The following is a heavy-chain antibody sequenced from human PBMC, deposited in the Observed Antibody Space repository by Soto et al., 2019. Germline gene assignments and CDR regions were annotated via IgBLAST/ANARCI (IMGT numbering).Heavy chain of an antibody. D-gene: IGHD3-10*01. CDR3: ARATRAVYGSGSRWFDP. J-gene: IGHJ5*02. V-gene: IGHV4-31*03. CDR1: GGSISSGGYY. CDR2: IYYSGST. Sequence: QVQLQESGPGLVKPSQTLSLTCTVSGGSISSGGYYWSWIRQHPGKGLEWIGYIYYSGSTYYKPSLKSCVTISVVPSKNQFSLKLSSVTAADTAVYYCARATRAVYGSGSRWFDPWGQGTLVTVSS.